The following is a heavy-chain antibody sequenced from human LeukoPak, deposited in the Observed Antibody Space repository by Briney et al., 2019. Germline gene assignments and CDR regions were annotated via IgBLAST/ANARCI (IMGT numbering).Heavy chain of an antibody. D-gene: IGHD3-10*01. V-gene: IGHV3-11*04. Sequence: PGGSLRLSCAASGFTFSDSYMTWIRQAPGKGLEWVSYISNSGSSIYYADSVKGRFTISRDNSKNTLYLQMNSLRAEDTAVYYCAKGSGPGDAFDIWGQGTMVTVSS. CDR3: AKGSGPGDAFDI. CDR2: ISNSGSSI. CDR1: GFTFSDSY. J-gene: IGHJ3*02.